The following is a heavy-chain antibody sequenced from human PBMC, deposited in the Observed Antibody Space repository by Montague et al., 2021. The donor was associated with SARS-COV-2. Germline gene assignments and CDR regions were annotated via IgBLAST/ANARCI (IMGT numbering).Heavy chain of an antibody. D-gene: IGHD3-22*01. J-gene: IGHJ5*02. V-gene: IGHV4-34*01. Sequence: SETLSLTCAVYGGSFRGYYWYWIRQPPGRGLEWIGEINGSGSTNYNPSLKSRVIMSVDTSKNQFSLKLTSLTAADTAMYYCARSLFYYDPRGYPSGGRWFDPWGQGTLVIVSS. CDR1: GGSFRGYY. CDR3: ARSLFYYDPRGYPSGGRWFDP. CDR2: INGSGST.